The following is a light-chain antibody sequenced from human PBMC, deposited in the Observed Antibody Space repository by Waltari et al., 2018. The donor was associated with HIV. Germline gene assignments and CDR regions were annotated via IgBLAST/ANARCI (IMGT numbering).Light chain of an antibody. CDR2: GDS. CDR1: SSNIGAGYD. J-gene: IGLJ2*01. Sequence: QSVLTQPPSVSGAPGQRVTISCTGSSSNIGAGYDVHWYQQLPGTAPKLLIYGDSNRPSWVPDRFSGSKSGTSASLSITVLQAEDEADYYCQSYDISLSGVVFGGGTKLTVL. CDR3: QSYDISLSGVV. V-gene: IGLV1-40*01.